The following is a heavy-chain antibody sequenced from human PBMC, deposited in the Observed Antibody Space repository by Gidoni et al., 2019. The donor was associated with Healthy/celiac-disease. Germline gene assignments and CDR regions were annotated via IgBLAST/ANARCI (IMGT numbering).Heavy chain of an antibody. J-gene: IGHJ5*02. CDR3: AREGGKEKNWFDP. Sequence: QVQLVKYGAEVKKPGASVKVSCKASGYTCTGYYMHWVRQAPGKGLEWMGWINPNSGGTNYAQTFQGWVTMTRATSISTAYMDLSMLRYDYTAVYYCAREGGKEKNWFDPWGQGTLVTVSS. V-gene: IGHV1-2*04. CDR2: INPNSGGT. CDR1: GYTCTGYY. D-gene: IGHD3-16*01.